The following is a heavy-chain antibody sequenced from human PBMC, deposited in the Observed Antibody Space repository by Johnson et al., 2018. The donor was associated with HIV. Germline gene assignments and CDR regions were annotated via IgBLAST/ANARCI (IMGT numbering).Heavy chain of an antibody. CDR2: ISYDGSNK. Sequence: QVQLVESGGGVVQPGRSLRLSCAASGFTFSSYAMHWVRQAPGKGLEWVAVISYDGSNKYYADSVKGRFTISRDNSKNTLYLQMKSLRAEDTAVYYCARVQLNWGNLLWFGELNTPRAFDIWGQGTMVTVSS. V-gene: IGHV3-30-3*01. CDR3: ARVQLNWGNLLWFGELNTPRAFDI. CDR1: GFTFSSYA. J-gene: IGHJ3*02. D-gene: IGHD3-10*01.